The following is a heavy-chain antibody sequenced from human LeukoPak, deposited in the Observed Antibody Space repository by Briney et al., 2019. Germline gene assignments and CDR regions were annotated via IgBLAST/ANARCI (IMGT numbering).Heavy chain of an antibody. CDR2: IYYSGST. J-gene: IGHJ4*02. D-gene: IGHD3-16*01. CDR3: ARGRYGWLPFDY. Sequence: SETLSLTCTVSGASMSSYDWSWIRQPPGKGLEWIGYIYYSGSTNYNPSLKSRVTISVDTSKNQFTLKLSSVTAADTAVYYCARGRYGWLPFDYWGQGTLVTVPS. V-gene: IGHV4-59*01. CDR1: GASMSSYD.